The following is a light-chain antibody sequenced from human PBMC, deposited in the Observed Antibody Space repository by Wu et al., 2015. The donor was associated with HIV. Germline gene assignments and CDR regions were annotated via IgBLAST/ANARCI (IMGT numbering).Light chain of an antibody. Sequence: IQLTQSPSYLSASIGDRVTITCRASQDISNSLAWYQHKPGKAPQLLLYAASRLERGVPSRFSGSGSGTEFSLTISSLQSEDFAVYYCQQYYYWPRTFGQGTKVEIK. CDR2: AAS. CDR1: QDISNS. CDR3: QQYYYWPRT. V-gene: IGKV1-NL1*01. J-gene: IGKJ1*01.